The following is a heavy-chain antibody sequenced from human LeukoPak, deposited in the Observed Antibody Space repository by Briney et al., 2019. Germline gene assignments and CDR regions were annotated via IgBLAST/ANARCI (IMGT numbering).Heavy chain of an antibody. CDR1: GYTFTTYG. Sequence: ASVKVSCKASGYTFTTYGISWVRQAPGQGLEWMEWISAYNGDTNYAQRLQGRVTMTTDTSTSTAYMELRSLRSDDTAVYYCARILYYDSSGPPDYWGQGTLVTVSS. CDR2: ISAYNGDT. D-gene: IGHD3-22*01. J-gene: IGHJ4*02. V-gene: IGHV1-18*01. CDR3: ARILYYDSSGPPDY.